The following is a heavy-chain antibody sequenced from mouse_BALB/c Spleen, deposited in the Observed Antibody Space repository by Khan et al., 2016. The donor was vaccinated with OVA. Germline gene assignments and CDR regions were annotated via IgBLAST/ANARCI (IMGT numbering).Heavy chain of an antibody. V-gene: IGHV1-4*01. D-gene: IGHD2-14*01. J-gene: IGHJ3*01. Sequence: QVQLQQSGAELARPGASVKMSCKASGYSFTSYTIPWIKLRPGQGLEWIGFIIPSNGYTNYNQKFKDKATLTADKSSTTVYMQLSSLKSDDSAVYNCVRDGAYHRNDGWFAYWGQGTLVTVSA. CDR2: IIPSNGYT. CDR1: GYSFTSYT. CDR3: VRDGAYHRNDGWFAY.